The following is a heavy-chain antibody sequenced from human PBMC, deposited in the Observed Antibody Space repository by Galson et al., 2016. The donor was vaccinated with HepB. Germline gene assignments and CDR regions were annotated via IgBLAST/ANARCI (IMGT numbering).Heavy chain of an antibody. V-gene: IGHV1-2*02. CDR2: INPNSGGR. CDR1: GYTFTSYY. Sequence: SVKVSCKASGYTFTSYYLHWVRQAPGKGLEWMGWINPNSGGRNYAPTFQGRVTMTRDKSITTAYMELTRLTLDDTAIYYCARGNQMDYRQTYYFYFMDVWGKGTTVTVAS. D-gene: IGHD3-10*01. J-gene: IGHJ6*03. CDR3: ARGNQMDYRQTYYFYFMDV.